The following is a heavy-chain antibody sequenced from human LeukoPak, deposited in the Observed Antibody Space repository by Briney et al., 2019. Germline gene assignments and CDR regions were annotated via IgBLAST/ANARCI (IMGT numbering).Heavy chain of an antibody. CDR3: ARGGVGVFLEWLLYFDY. V-gene: IGHV4-30-4*01. Sequence: SQTLSLTCTVSGGSISSGDYYWSWIRQPPGKGLEWIGYIYYSGSTYYNPSLKSRVTISVDTSKNQFSLKLSSVTAADTAVYYCARGGVGVFLEWLLYFDYWGQGTLVTVSS. J-gene: IGHJ4*02. CDR1: GGSISSGDYY. CDR2: IYYSGST. D-gene: IGHD3-3*01.